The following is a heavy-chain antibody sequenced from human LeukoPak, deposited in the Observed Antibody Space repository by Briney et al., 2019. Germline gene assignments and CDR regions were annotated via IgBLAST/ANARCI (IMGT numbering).Heavy chain of an antibody. V-gene: IGHV1-69*01. Sequence: SVKVSCKDSGGTFSSYAISWVRQAPGQGLEWMGGIIPIFGTANYAQKFQGRVTITSDESTSTAYMELSSLRSEDTAVYYCARVLFGAVQENYYYYYMDVWGKGTTVTVSS. CDR3: ARVLFGAVQENYYYYYMDV. D-gene: IGHD3-3*01. CDR2: IIPIFGTA. J-gene: IGHJ6*03. CDR1: GGTFSSYA.